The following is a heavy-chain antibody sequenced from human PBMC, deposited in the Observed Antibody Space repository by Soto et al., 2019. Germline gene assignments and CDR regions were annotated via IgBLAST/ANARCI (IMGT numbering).Heavy chain of an antibody. Sequence: GGSLRLSCAASGFTFSSYAMHWVRQAPGKGLEWEAVISYDGSNKYYADSVQGRFTISRDNSKNTLYLQMNSLRAEDTAVYYCATNVEVVPAARVPCPCYYYYGRDVWGKGSTGRVSS. J-gene: IGHJ6*04. CDR1: GFTFSSYA. V-gene: IGHV3-30-3*01. CDR3: ATNVEVVPAARVPCPCYYYYGRDV. D-gene: IGHD2-2*01. CDR2: ISYDGSNK.